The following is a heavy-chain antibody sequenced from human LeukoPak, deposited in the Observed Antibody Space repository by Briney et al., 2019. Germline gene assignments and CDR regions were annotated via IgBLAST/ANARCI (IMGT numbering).Heavy chain of an antibody. Sequence: GSLRLSCAASGFTLSSYAMSWVRRGPGKGLEWVSAISVIGDTYHADSVKGRFTISRDSSKNTLYLQMNSLTAEDTAIYYCARGPPLYGGYSDFWGQGTLVTVSS. D-gene: IGHD4/OR15-4a*01. CDR1: GFTLSSYA. V-gene: IGHV3-23*01. J-gene: IGHJ4*02. CDR2: ISVIGDT. CDR3: ARGPPLYGGYSDF.